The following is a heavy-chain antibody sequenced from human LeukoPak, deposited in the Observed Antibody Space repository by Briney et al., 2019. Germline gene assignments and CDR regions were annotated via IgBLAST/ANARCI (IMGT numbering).Heavy chain of an antibody. CDR3: ARDSPVGYYDSSGHFDY. V-gene: IGHV1-2*02. D-gene: IGHD3-22*01. J-gene: IGHJ4*02. CDR1: GYTFTGYY. CDR2: INPNSGGT. Sequence: ASVKVSCKASGYTFTGYYMHWVRQAPGQGLEWMGWINPNSGGTNYAQKFQGRVTMTRDTSISTAYMELSRLRSDDTAVYYCARDSPVGYYDSSGHFDYWGQGTLVTVSS.